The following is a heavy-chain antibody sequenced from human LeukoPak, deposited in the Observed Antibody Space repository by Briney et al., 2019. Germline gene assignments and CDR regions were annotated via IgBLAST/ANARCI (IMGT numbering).Heavy chain of an antibody. D-gene: IGHD3-16*02. CDR3: ARRDIVKGGFDY. Sequence: SETLSLTCPVSGDTVNTRRYYWGWIRQPPGKALEWIGSIYHSGSTYYEPSLRSRVTISIDTSRNQFSLNLTSVTTADTALYFCARRDIVKGGFDYWGQGTLVTVSS. V-gene: IGHV4-39*01. CDR2: IYHSGST. J-gene: IGHJ4*02. CDR1: GDTVNTRRYY.